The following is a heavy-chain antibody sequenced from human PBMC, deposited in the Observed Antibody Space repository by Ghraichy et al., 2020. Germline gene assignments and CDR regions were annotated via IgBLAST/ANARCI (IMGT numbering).Heavy chain of an antibody. CDR1: GGSFSGYY. CDR3: ARGSGY. V-gene: IGHV4-34*01. Sequence: SETLSLTCAVYGGSFSGYYWSWIRQPPGKGLEWIGEINHSGSTNYNPSLKSRVTISVDTSKNQFSLKLSSVTAADTAVYYCARGSGYWGQGTLVTVSS. J-gene: IGHJ4*02. CDR2: INHSGST.